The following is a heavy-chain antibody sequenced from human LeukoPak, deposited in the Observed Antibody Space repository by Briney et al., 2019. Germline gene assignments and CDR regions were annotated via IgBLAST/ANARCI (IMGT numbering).Heavy chain of an antibody. CDR2: IYYSGST. CDR1: GGSISSYY. Sequence: SETLSLTCTVSGGSISSYYWSWIRQPPGKGLEWIGYIYYSGSTNYNPSLKSRVNISVDTSKNQFSLKLSSVTAADTAVYYCARDRYSSSQDFWGQGTLVTVSS. J-gene: IGHJ4*02. V-gene: IGHV4-59*12. CDR3: ARDRYSSSQDF. D-gene: IGHD6-13*01.